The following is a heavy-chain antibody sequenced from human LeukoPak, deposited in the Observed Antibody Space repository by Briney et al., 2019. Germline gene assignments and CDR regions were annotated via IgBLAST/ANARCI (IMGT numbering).Heavy chain of an antibody. CDR3: ARGMLRQPPDY. V-gene: IGHV3-66*01. CDR2: IYSGGST. Sequence: GGSLRLSCAASEFTVSVNYMSWVRQAPGKGLEWVSFIYSGGSTYYADSVKGRFTISRDSSKNILHLQMNSLRAEDTAVYYCARGMLRQPPDYWGQGMLVTVSS. CDR1: EFTVSVNY. J-gene: IGHJ4*02. D-gene: IGHD3-10*02.